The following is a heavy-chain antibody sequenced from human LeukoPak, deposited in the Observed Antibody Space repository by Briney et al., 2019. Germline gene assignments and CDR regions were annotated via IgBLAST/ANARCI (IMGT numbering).Heavy chain of an antibody. V-gene: IGHV4-4*02. J-gene: IGHJ3*02. D-gene: IGHD3-16*01. CDR3: ATPYYDYVWGSYAFDI. Sequence: SETLSLTCAVSGGSISSSNWWSWVRQPPGKGLEWIGEIYHSGSTNYNPSLKSRVTISVDKSKNQFSLKLSSVTAEDTAVYYCATPYYDYVWGSYAFDIWGQGTMVTVSS. CDR1: GGSISSSNW. CDR2: IYHSGST.